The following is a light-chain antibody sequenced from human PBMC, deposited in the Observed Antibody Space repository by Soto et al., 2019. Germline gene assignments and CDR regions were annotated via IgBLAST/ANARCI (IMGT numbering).Light chain of an antibody. CDR2: NND. CDR1: SSNIGSNI. Sequence: QSVLTQPPSASGTPGQRVTISCSGGSSNIGSNIVNWYQQLPGTAPKLLIYNNDQRPSGVPDRFSGSKSGTSASLAISGLQSEDEADYYCAAWDDGLNGWVFGGGTQLTVL. V-gene: IGLV1-44*01. CDR3: AAWDDGLNGWV. J-gene: IGLJ3*02.